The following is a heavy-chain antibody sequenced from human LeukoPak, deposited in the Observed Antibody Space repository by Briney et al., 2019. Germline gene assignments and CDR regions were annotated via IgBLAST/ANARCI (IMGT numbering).Heavy chain of an antibody. V-gene: IGHV1-2*02. Sequence: ASVKVSCKASGGTFSSYAISWVRQAPGQGLEWMGWINPNSGGTNYAQKFQGRVTMTRDTSISTAYMELSRLRSDDTAVYYCARDPTTGLYDYWGQGTLVTVSS. CDR1: GGTFSSYA. D-gene: IGHD1-1*01. J-gene: IGHJ4*02. CDR2: INPNSGGT. CDR3: ARDPTTGLYDY.